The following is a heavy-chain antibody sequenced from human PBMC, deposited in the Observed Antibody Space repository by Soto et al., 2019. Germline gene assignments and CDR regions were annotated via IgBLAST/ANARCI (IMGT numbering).Heavy chain of an antibody. J-gene: IGHJ4*02. D-gene: IGHD6-6*01. CDR3: AQNRPSSWDAGLFADY. CDR1: GFTFSRSG. CDR2: LSGSGGST. Sequence: EVQLVESGGGFLQPGGSLRLSCAASGFTFSRSGMSWVRQAPGKGLEWVSGLSGSGGSTFYADSVKGRFIISRDNPKKTIFLQMSSLRAEETAVYYCAQNRPSSWDAGLFADYWGQGTLVTVSS. V-gene: IGHV3-23*04.